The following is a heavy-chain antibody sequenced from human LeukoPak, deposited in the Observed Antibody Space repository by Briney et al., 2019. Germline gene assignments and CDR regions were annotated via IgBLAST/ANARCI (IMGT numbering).Heavy chain of an antibody. CDR3: ARDQGYYGSGSSGQNWFDP. D-gene: IGHD3-10*01. CDR1: GGSISSSNW. J-gene: IGHJ5*02. CDR2: IYHSGST. Sequence: PSGTLSLTCAVSGGSISSSNWWGWVRQPPGKGLEWIGEIYHSGSTNYNPSLKSRVTISVDKSKNQFSLKLSSVTAADTAVYYCARDQGYYGSGSSGQNWFDPWGQGTLVTVSS. V-gene: IGHV4-4*02.